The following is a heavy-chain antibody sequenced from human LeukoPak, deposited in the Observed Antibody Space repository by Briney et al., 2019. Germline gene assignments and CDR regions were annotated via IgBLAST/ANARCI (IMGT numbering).Heavy chain of an antibody. Sequence: GASVKVSCKASGYTFTSYYMHWVRQAPGQGLEWMGIINPSGGSTSYAQKFQGRVTLTRDTSTSTVYMELSSLRSEDTAVYYCARDQTHGDYGGIPDYWGQGTLVTVSS. J-gene: IGHJ4*02. CDR3: ARDQTHGDYGGIPDY. CDR1: GYTFTSYY. D-gene: IGHD4-23*01. CDR2: INPSGGST. V-gene: IGHV1-46*01.